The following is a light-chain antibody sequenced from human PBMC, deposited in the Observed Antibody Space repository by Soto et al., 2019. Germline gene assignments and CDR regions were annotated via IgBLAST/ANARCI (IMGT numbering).Light chain of an antibody. V-gene: IGKV3-11*01. J-gene: IGKJ5*01. CDR2: DAS. CDR1: QSVSSY. Sequence: IVWKQSPATLSLSPGERATLSCRASQSVSSYLAWYQQKPGQAPRLLIYDASNRATGIPARFSGSGSGTDFTLTISSLEPEDFAVYYCQQRSNWPPITSGQGTLLEIK. CDR3: QQRSNWPPIT.